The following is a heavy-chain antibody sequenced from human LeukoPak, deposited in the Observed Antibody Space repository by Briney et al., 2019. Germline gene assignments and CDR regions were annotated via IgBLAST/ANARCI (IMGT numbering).Heavy chain of an antibody. Sequence: ASVTVSCKASGYTFTSYAMNWVRQAPGQGLEWMGWINPNSGGTNYAQKFQGRVTMTRDTSISTAYMELSRLRSDDTAVYYCASSTRGYGDYWGQGTLVTVSS. CDR3: ASSTRGYGDY. V-gene: IGHV1-2*02. CDR2: INPNSGGT. CDR1: GYTFTSYA. J-gene: IGHJ4*02. D-gene: IGHD2-15*01.